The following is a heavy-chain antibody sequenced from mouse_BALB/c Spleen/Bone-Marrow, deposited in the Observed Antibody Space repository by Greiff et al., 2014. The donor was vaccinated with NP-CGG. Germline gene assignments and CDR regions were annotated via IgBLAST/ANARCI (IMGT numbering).Heavy chain of an antibody. CDR2: ISTYYGDA. CDR3: ARVSYDYFDY. Sequence: QVQLQQSGAELVRPGVPVKISCKGSGYTFTDYALHWVKQSHAKSLEWIGIISTYYGDASYNQKFKGKATMTVDKSSSTAYMELARLTSEDSAIYYCARVSYDYFDYWGQGTTLTVSS. CDR1: GYTFTDYA. J-gene: IGHJ2*01. D-gene: IGHD1-1*01. V-gene: IGHV1S137*01.